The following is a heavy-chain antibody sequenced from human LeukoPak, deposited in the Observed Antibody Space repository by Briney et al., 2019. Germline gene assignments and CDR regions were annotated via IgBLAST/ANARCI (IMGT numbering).Heavy chain of an antibody. D-gene: IGHD4-17*01. Sequence: SETLSLTCTVSGGSISSSSYYWGWIRHPPGKGLEWIGSIYYSGSTYYNPSLKSRVTISVDTSKNQFSLKLSSVTAADTAVYYCARHNGDYVGYYFDYWGQGTLVTVSS. V-gene: IGHV4-39*01. CDR1: GGSISSSSYY. J-gene: IGHJ4*02. CDR2: IYYSGST. CDR3: ARHNGDYVGYYFDY.